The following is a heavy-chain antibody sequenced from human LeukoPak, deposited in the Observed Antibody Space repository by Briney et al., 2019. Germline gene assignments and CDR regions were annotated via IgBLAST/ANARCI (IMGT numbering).Heavy chain of an antibody. D-gene: IGHD6-19*01. J-gene: IGHJ5*02. V-gene: IGHV3-48*03. CDR1: GFSFNTYE. Sequence: GGSLRLSCVASGFSFNTYEMNWARQAPGKWLEWISYISVGGSDEDYADSVKGRFSVSRDNAKNSLFLQMNSLRVGDTAVYYCARDVGFNNGWPAWGQGTLVTVSS. CDR3: ARDVGFNNGWPA. CDR2: ISVGGSDE.